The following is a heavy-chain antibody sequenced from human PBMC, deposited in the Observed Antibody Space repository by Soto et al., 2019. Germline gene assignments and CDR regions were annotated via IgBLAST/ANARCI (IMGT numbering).Heavy chain of an antibody. Sequence: PGGSLRLSCAASGFTFSNAWVSWVRQAPGKGLEWVGRIKSKTDGGTTDYAAPVKGRFTISRDDSKNTLYLQMNSLKTEDTAVYYCTTDRTMVYLPPGKYFHLYYFDYWGQGTLVTVSS. J-gene: IGHJ4*02. V-gene: IGHV3-15*01. CDR3: TTDRTMVYLPPGKYFHLYYFDY. CDR2: IKSKTDGGTT. D-gene: IGHD2-8*01. CDR1: GFTFSNAW.